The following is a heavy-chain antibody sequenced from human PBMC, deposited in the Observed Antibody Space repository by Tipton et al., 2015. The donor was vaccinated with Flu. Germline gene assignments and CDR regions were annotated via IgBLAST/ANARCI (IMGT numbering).Heavy chain of an antibody. Sequence: GSLRLSCAASGFSVRNYWMHWVRQVPGTGLECVSVVYSGGGSYYADSVRGRFTISRDNSRDTVYLQMNSLRAEDTAVYYCVRVTPAAQTYGMDVWGQGTTVTVS. CDR2: VYSGGGS. CDR3: VRVTPAAQTYGMDV. J-gene: IGHJ6*02. V-gene: IGHV3-53*01. CDR1: GFSVRNYW. D-gene: IGHD6-25*01.